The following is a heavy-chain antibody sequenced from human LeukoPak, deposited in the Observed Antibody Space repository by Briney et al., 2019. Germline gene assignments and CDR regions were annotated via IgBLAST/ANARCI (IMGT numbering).Heavy chain of an antibody. D-gene: IGHD2-2*01. CDR3: AKGLKPLGYCSSTSCLDAFDI. V-gene: IGHV3-30*18. Sequence: GGSLRLSCAASGFTFSSYGTHWVRQAPGKGLEWVAVISYDGSNKYYADSVKGRFTISRDNSKNTLYLQMNSLRAEDTAVYYCAKGLKPLGYCSSTSCLDAFDIWGQGTMVTVSS. CDR2: ISYDGSNK. J-gene: IGHJ3*02. CDR1: GFTFSSYG.